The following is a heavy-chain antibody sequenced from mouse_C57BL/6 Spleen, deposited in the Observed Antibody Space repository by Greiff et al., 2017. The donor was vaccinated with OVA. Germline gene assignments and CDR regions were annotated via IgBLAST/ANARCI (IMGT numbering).Heavy chain of an antibody. Sequence: QVQLQQPGAELVKPGASVKVSCKASGYTFTSYWMHWVKQRPGQGLEWIGRIHPSDSDTNYNQKFKGKATLTVDKSSSTAYMQLSSLTSEDSAVYYYSILASIITPGYWGQGTTLTVSS. V-gene: IGHV1-74*01. CDR2: IHPSDSDT. CDR1: GYTFTSYW. D-gene: IGHD1-3*01. CDR3: SILASIITPGY. J-gene: IGHJ2*01.